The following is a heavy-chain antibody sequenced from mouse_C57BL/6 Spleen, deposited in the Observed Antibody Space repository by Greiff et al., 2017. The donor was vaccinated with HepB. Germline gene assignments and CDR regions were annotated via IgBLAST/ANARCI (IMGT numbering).Heavy chain of an antibody. V-gene: IGHV1-15*01. J-gene: IGHJ2*01. CDR2: IDPETGGT. D-gene: IGHD1-1*01. CDR3: TRESYYYGSSPYYFDY. Sequence: VQLKESGAELVRPGASVTLSCKASGYTFTDYEMHWVKQTPVHGLEWIGAIDPETGGTAYNQKFKGKAILTADKSSSTAYMELRSLTSEDSAVYYCTRESYYYGSSPYYFDYWGQGTTLTVSS. CDR1: GYTFTDYE.